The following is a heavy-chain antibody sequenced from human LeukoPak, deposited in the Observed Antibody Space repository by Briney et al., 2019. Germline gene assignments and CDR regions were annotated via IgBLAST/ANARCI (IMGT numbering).Heavy chain of an antibody. CDR3: AAELFGSGYLNY. V-gene: IGHV1-58*01. CDR2: IVVGSGNT. J-gene: IGHJ4*02. D-gene: IGHD3-22*01. CDR1: GFTFTSSA. Sequence: SVKVSCKASGFTFTSSAVQWVRQARGQRLEWIGWIVVGSGNTNYAQKFQERVTITRDMSTSTAYMELSSLRSEDTAVYYCAAELFGSGYLNYWGQGTLVTVSS.